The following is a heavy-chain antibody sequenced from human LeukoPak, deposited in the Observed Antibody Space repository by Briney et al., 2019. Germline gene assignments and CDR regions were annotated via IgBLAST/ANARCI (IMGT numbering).Heavy chain of an antibody. CDR3: ARHLGYSYGFGVYFDY. Sequence: ASETLSLTCAVYGGSFSGYYWSWIRQPPGKGLEWIGEINHSGSTNYNPSLKSRVTISVDTSKNQFSLKLSSVTAADTAVYYCARHLGYSYGFGVYFDYWGQGTLVTVSS. CDR1: GGSFSGYY. D-gene: IGHD5-18*01. CDR2: INHSGST. V-gene: IGHV4-34*01. J-gene: IGHJ4*02.